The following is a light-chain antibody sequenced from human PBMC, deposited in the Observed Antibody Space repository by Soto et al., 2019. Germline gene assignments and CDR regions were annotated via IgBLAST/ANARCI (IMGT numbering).Light chain of an antibody. CDR1: NSDIGGYNY. CDR3: SSYTSSSTPYV. Sequence: QSVLTQPASGSGSPGQSITISCTGTNSDIGGYNYVSWYQQHPGKAPKLMIYEVSNRPSGVSNRFSGSKSGNTASLTISGLQAEDEADYYCSSYTSSSTPYVFGTGTKVTVL. CDR2: EVS. J-gene: IGLJ1*01. V-gene: IGLV2-14*01.